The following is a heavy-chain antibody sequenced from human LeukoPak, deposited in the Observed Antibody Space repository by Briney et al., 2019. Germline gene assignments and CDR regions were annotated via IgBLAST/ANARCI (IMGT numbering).Heavy chain of an antibody. V-gene: IGHV4-59*01. CDR3: ARGTTETGYLS. CDR2: IYYSGST. D-gene: IGHD3-9*01. Sequence: SETLSLTCTVSGGSISSYYWSWIRQPPGKGLEWIGYIYYSGSTNYNPSLKSRVTISVDTSKNQFSLKLSSVTAADTAVYYCARGTTETGYLSWGQGTLVTVSS. CDR1: GGSISSYY. J-gene: IGHJ4*02.